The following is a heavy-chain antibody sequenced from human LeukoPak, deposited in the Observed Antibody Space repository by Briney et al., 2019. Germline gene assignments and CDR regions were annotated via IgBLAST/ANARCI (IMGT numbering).Heavy chain of an antibody. J-gene: IGHJ4*02. CDR2: INPNSGGT. CDR3: ARVHSSSWYSVGY. V-gene: IGHV1-2*02. D-gene: IGHD6-13*01. Sequence: ASVKVSCKASGYTFTGYYMHWVRQAPGQGLEWMGWINPNSGGTNYAQKFQGRVTMTRATSISTAYMELSRLRSDDTAVYYCARVHSSSWYSVGYWGQGTLVTVSS. CDR1: GYTFTGYY.